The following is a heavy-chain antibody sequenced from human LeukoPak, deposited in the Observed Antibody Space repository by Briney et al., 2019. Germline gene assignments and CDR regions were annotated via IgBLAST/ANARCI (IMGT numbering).Heavy chain of an antibody. Sequence: SETLSLTCTVSGGSISSYYWSWIRQPPGKGLEWIGYIYYSGSTNYNPSLKSRVTISVDTSKNQFSLKLSSVTAADTAVYYCAREKVRRGYCSGGSCFSYYYYMDVWGKGTTVTVSS. J-gene: IGHJ6*03. D-gene: IGHD2-15*01. CDR1: GGSISSYY. CDR3: AREKVRRGYCSGGSCFSYYYYMDV. V-gene: IGHV4-59*01. CDR2: IYYSGST.